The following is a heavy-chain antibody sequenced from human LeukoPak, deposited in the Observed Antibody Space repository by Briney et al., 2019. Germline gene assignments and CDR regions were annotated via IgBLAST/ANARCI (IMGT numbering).Heavy chain of an antibody. Sequence: GGSLRLSCAASGFTFSSYSMNWVRQAPGKGLEWVSSISSSSSYIYYADSVEGRFTISRDNAKNSLYLQMNSLRAEDTAVYYCARGWTMITFGGFDAFDIWGQGTMVTVSS. CDR2: ISSSSSYI. J-gene: IGHJ3*02. V-gene: IGHV3-21*01. D-gene: IGHD3-16*01. CDR1: GFTFSSYS. CDR3: ARGWTMITFGGFDAFDI.